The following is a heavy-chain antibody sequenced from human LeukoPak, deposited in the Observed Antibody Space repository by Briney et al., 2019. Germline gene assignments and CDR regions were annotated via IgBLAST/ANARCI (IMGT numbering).Heavy chain of an antibody. D-gene: IGHD4/OR15-4a*01. CDR2: ISYSGST. Sequence: SETLSLTCTVAGVSISSDFWSWIRQPPGMGLEWVGWISYSGSTKYNSSLQSRVTMSRDTSKNQFSLRLTSVTAADTAIYYCTRFTYGGPFDYWGQGILVTVSS. CDR1: GVSISSDF. V-gene: IGHV4-59*01. CDR3: TRFTYGGPFDY. J-gene: IGHJ4*02.